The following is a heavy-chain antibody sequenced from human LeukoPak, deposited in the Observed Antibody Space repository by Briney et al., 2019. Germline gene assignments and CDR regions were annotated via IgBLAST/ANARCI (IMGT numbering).Heavy chain of an antibody. J-gene: IGHJ6*02. CDR3: ARDGGWGAAVMFSINYYYYGMDV. D-gene: IGHD2-2*01. CDR1: GFTFSSYA. V-gene: IGHV3-30-3*01. CDR2: ISKDGSNK. Sequence: PGRSLRPSCAASGFTFSSYAMHWVRQAPGKGLEWVAVISKDGSNKDYADSVKGRFTISRDNSKNTVYLQMNSLRTEDTAVYYCARDGGWGAAVMFSINYYYYGMDVWGQGTTVTVSS.